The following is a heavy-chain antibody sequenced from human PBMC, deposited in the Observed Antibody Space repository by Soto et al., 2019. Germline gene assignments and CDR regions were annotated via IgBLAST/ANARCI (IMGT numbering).Heavy chain of an antibody. Sequence: EVQLVESGGGLIPPGGSLRLSCAASGFLVNSAYMTWVRQAPGKGLEWLAMINSERSTLYAESVKGRFTISRDNSKNRLDLQMNSLRAEDTAMYYCARSGYSFAWGYWGQGTLVIVTS. V-gene: IGHV3-53*01. D-gene: IGHD5-18*01. CDR2: INSERST. CDR1: GFLVNSAY. CDR3: ARSGYSFAWGY. J-gene: IGHJ4*02.